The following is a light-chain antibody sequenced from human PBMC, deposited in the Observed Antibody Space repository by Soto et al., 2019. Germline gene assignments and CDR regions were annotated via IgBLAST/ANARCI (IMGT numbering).Light chain of an antibody. CDR2: EVS. V-gene: IGLV2-14*01. CDR1: SSDVGGYSY. Sequence: QSALGQPASVSGSPGQSITISCTGTSSDVGGYSYVSWYQHHPGKAPKLIIYEVSDRPSGVSNRFSGSKSGNTASLTISGLQAEDEAEYYCSSYTNINTRACVFGTGTKVTVL. J-gene: IGLJ1*01. CDR3: SSYTNINTRACV.